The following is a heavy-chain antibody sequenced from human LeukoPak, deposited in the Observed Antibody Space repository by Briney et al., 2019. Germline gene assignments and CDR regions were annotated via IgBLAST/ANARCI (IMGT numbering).Heavy chain of an antibody. J-gene: IGHJ4*02. CDR2: IYYSGST. Sequence: SETLSLTCTVSGGSISSGGYYWSWIRQHPGKGLEWIGYIYYSGSTYYNPSLESRLTISVDTSKTQFSLKLSSVTAADTAVYYCARGDGDHNYWGQGTLVTVSS. CDR1: GGSISSGGYY. CDR3: ARGDGDHNY. V-gene: IGHV4-31*03. D-gene: IGHD4-17*01.